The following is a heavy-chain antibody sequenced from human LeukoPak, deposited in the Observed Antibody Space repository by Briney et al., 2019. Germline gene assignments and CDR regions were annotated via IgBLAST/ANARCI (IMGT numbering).Heavy chain of an antibody. J-gene: IGHJ4*02. CDR2: IKQDGSKK. Sequence: GGFLRLSCVASGFPFSSCWMTWVRQAPGKGLEWVANIKQDGSKKSYVDSVKGRFTISRDNAKNSLYLQMNSLRAEDTAIYYCTRVGYIDEGIDYWGQGTLVTVSS. CDR3: TRVGYIDEGIDY. D-gene: IGHD5-24*01. V-gene: IGHV3-7*04. CDR1: GFPFSSCW.